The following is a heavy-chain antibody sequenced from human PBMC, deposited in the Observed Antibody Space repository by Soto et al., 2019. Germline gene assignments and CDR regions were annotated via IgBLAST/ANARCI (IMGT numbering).Heavy chain of an antibody. D-gene: IGHD3-22*01. V-gene: IGHV4-30-2*01. J-gene: IGHJ3*02. CDR2: IYQSGST. Sequence: QMHLQESGSGLVKPSQTLSLTCAVSGGSLSSSAYSWSWIRQPPGKGLEWIGFIYQSGSTYYNPSLKSRFTMSLDRPNNQFSLKLRSVTAADTAVYYCARELLFYDSDGFSWDDAFDIWGQGTMVTVSS. CDR3: ARELLFYDSDGFSWDDAFDI. CDR1: GGSLSSSAYS.